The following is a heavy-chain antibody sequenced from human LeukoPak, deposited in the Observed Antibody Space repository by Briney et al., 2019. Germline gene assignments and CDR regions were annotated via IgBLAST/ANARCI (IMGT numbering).Heavy chain of an antibody. Sequence: ASVKVSCKASGGTFSSYAISWVRQAPGQGLEWMGGIIPIFGTANYAQKFQGRVTITADESTSTAYMELSSLRSEDTAVYYCAKYRWIQLWPIFDYWGQGTLVTVSS. V-gene: IGHV1-69*13. CDR3: AKYRWIQLWPIFDY. J-gene: IGHJ4*02. CDR2: IIPIFGTA. CDR1: GGTFSSYA. D-gene: IGHD5-18*01.